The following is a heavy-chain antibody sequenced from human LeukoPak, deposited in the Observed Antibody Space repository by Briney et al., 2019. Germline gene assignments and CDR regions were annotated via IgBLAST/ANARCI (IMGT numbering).Heavy chain of an antibody. CDR2: IKSKTDGGTT. J-gene: IGHJ4*02. CDR1: GFTFSNAW. Sequence: GGSLRVSCAASGFTFSNAWMSWGRQAPGKGLGWVGRIKSKTDGGTTDYAAPVKGIFTFSKDDSKNTLYLQMNSLKTEDTAVYYCTTVYGDYADYWGQGTLVTVSS. CDR3: TTVYGDYADY. V-gene: IGHV3-15*01. D-gene: IGHD4-17*01.